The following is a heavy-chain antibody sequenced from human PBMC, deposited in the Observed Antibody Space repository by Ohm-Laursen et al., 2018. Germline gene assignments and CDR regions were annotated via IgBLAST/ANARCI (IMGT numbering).Heavy chain of an antibody. CDR2: IWYDGSNK. V-gene: IGHV3-33*01. J-gene: IGHJ6*02. CDR1: GFTFSSYG. D-gene: IGHD6-13*01. CDR3: ARDNGDSSWFSYYYYYGMDV. Sequence: SLRLSCAASGFTFSSYGMHWVRQAPGKGLEWVAVIWYDGSNKYYADSVKGRFTISRDNSKNTLYLQMNSLRAEDTAAYYCARDNGDSSWFSYYYYYGMDVWGQGTTVTVSS.